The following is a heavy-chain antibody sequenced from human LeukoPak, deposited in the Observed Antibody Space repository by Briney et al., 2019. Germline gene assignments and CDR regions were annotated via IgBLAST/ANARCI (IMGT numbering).Heavy chain of an antibody. J-gene: IGHJ4*02. D-gene: IGHD5-18*01. CDR1: GYTFTSYT. CDR3: ARTTAMVTIFDY. Sequence: ATVKVSCKASGYTFTSYTMHWVRQAPGQRLEWMGWINAGNGNTKYSQKFQGRVTITRDTSASTAYMELSSLRSEDTAVYYCARTTAMVTIFDYWGQGTLVTVSS. CDR2: INAGNGNT. V-gene: IGHV1-3*01.